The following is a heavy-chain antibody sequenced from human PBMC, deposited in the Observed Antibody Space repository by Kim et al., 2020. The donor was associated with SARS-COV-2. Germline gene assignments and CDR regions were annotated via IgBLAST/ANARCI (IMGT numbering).Heavy chain of an antibody. CDR3: ARDSSGYFDS. D-gene: IGHD2-8*02. Sequence: NPTYAPGLPGRFVFALDTSVSTAYLQISSLKAEDTAVYFCARDSSGYFDSWGQGTLVTVSS. CDR2: NP. V-gene: IGHV7-4-1*02. J-gene: IGHJ4*02.